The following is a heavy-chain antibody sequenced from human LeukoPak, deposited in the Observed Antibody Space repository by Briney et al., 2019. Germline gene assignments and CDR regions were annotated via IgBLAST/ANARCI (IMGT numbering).Heavy chain of an antibody. J-gene: IGHJ5*02. D-gene: IGHD3-10*01. CDR3: ARDRQKYYGSGSYSKGWFDP. Sequence: SETLSLTCTVSGGSISSYYWSWIRQPAGKGLEWIGLIYTSGSTNYNPSLKSRVTMSVDTSKNQFSLKLSSVTAADTAVYYCARDRQKYYGSGSYSKGWFDPWGQGTLVTVSS. V-gene: IGHV4-4*07. CDR2: IYTSGST. CDR1: GGSISSYY.